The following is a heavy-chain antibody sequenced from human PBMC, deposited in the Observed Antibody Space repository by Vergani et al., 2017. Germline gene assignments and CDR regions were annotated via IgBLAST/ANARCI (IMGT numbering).Heavy chain of an antibody. D-gene: IGHD3-22*01. V-gene: IGHV2-5*04. CDR1: GFSLTTSGVG. CDR2: IYWNDDK. CDR3: EREYRYHQDRGGSPDAFDF. Sequence: QITLKESGPTLLKPTQTLTLTCTFSGFSLTTSGVGVGWIRQPPGKALEWVALIYWNDDKRYSPSLRSRLTITKDTSKNQVVLRKTNMAPVDTGTYYCEREYRYHQDRGGSPDAFDFWDQGTMVTVPA. J-gene: IGHJ3*01.